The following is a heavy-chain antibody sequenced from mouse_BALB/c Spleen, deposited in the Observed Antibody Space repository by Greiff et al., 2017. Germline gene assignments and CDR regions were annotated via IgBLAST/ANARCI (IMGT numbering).Heavy chain of an antibody. Sequence: EVKLVESGAELVRSGASVKLSCTASGFNIKDYYMHWVKQRPEQGLEWIGWIDPENGDTEYAPKFQGKATMTADTSSNTAYLQLSSLTSEDTAVYYCNDGYSYAMDYWGQGTSVTVSA. J-gene: IGHJ4*01. CDR3: NDGYSYAMDY. D-gene: IGHD2-3*01. V-gene: IGHV14-4*02. CDR1: GFNIKDYY. CDR2: IDPENGDT.